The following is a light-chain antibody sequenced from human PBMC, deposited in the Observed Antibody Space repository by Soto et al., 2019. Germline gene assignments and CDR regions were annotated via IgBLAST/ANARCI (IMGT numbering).Light chain of an antibody. CDR3: QQYGSSSYT. V-gene: IGKV3-20*01. Sequence: EIVLTQSPGTLSLSPGERATLSCRASQSVSSTNLAWYQQNPGQPPRLLIYGASSRATGIPDRFSGSGSGTDFTLTISRLEPEDFAVYFCQQYGSSSYTFGQGTKLEIK. CDR2: GAS. J-gene: IGKJ2*01. CDR1: QSVSSTN.